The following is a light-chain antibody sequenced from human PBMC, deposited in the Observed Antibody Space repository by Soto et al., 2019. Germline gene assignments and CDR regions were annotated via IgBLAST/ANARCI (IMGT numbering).Light chain of an antibody. CDR2: AAS. CDR1: QSVTANY. Sequence: EIALTQSPGTLSLSPGERATLSCRASQSVTANYLAWYQQKPGQAPRLLIYAASIVATGIPDRFSGSGSGTVFTLTISRLEPEESAVYYCLQYGIPMWTFGQGTKVEIK. J-gene: IGKJ1*01. V-gene: IGKV3-20*01. CDR3: LQYGIPMWT.